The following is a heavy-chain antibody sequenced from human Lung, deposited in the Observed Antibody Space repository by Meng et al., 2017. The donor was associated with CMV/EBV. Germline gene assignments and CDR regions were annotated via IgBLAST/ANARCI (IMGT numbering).Heavy chain of an antibody. CDR1: GGSISSGDYY. V-gene: IGHV4-30-4*08. D-gene: IGHD5-18*01. Sequence: GQLQEAGPGLLKPSQTLSLPCTVSGGSISSGDYYWSWIRQSPGKGLEWIGYIYYSGSTYYNPSLKSRVTISVDTSKNQFSLKLSSVTAADTAVYYCARALDTAMVTFDYWGQGTLVTVSS. J-gene: IGHJ4*02. CDR2: IYYSGST. CDR3: ARALDTAMVTFDY.